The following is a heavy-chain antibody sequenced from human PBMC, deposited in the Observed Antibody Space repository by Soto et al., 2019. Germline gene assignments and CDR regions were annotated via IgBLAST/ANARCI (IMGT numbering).Heavy chain of an antibody. Sequence: ASVKVSCTASGYTFTNYAMHWVRQAPGQRLEWMGWINAGNGNTKYSQKFQGRVTITRDTSASTAYMELSSLRSEDTAVYYCVSGDNWKDEASDYWGQGTLVTVSS. V-gene: IGHV1-3*01. CDR3: VSGDNWKDEASDY. J-gene: IGHJ4*02. CDR2: INAGNGNT. D-gene: IGHD1-1*01. CDR1: GYTFTNYA.